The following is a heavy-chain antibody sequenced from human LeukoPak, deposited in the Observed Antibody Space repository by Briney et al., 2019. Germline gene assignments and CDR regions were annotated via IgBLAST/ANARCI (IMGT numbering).Heavy chain of an antibody. J-gene: IGHJ4*02. CDR2: INHSGST. CDR1: GGSFSGYY. Sequence: TSSETLSLTCAVYGGSFSGYYWSWIRQPPGKGLEWIGEINHSGSTNYNPSLKSRVTISVDTSKNQFSLKLSSVTAADTAVYYCARGRGGSLHYYGSGSPRPFDYWGQGTLVTVSS. D-gene: IGHD3-10*01. V-gene: IGHV4-34*01. CDR3: ARGRGGSLHYYGSGSPRPFDY.